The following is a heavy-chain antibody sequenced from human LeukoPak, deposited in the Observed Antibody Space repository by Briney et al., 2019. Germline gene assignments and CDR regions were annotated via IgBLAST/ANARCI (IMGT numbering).Heavy chain of an antibody. J-gene: IGHJ5*02. CDR1: GGSIGSYY. CDR2: IYYGGSA. V-gene: IGHV4-59*08. CDR3: ARSQGGGYSNFDP. D-gene: IGHD4-11*01. Sequence: SETLSLTCTVSGGSIGSYYWTWIRQPPGKGLEWIGYIYYGGSANYNPSLKSRVTISVDTSKNHFSLRLSSVTAADTAVYYCARSQGGGYSNFDPWGQGTLVTVSS.